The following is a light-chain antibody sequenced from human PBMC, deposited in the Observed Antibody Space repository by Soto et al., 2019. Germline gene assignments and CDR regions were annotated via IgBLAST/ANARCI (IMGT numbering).Light chain of an antibody. Sequence: QSVLTQAPSACGTPWQPVTISCFGSLSNIGSNPVYWHQQLPGTAPTPLVFRNNQRPSGVPDRFSDSKSGTSASLAISGLRSEDEADYYCAAWDDSLSVYVFRTGTKVTVL. CDR3: AAWDDSLSVYV. V-gene: IGLV1-47*01. J-gene: IGLJ1*01. CDR2: RNN. CDR1: LSNIGSNP.